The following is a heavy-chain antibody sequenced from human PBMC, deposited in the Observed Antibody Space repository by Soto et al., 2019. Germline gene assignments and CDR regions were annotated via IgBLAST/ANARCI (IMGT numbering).Heavy chain of an antibody. CDR3: ARARVEMAFNY. Sequence: SETLSLTCTVSGGSISSYYWSWIRQPPGKGLEWIGYIYYSGSTNYNPSFKSRVTISVDTSKNQFSLKLSSVTAADTAVYYCARARVEMAFNYWGQGTLVTVSS. J-gene: IGHJ4*02. CDR2: IYYSGST. V-gene: IGHV4-59*01. CDR1: GGSISSYY.